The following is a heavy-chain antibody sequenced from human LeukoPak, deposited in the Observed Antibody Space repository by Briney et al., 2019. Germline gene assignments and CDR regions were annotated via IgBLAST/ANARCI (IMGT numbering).Heavy chain of an antibody. J-gene: IGHJ5*02. CDR1: GYSFTSYW. Sequence: GESLKISCKGSGYSFTSYWIGWVRQMPGKGLEWMGSIYPGDSDTRYSPSFQGQVTISADKSISTAYLQWSSLKASDTAMYYCARLQPYGSGNNWFDPWGQGTLVTVSS. D-gene: IGHD3-10*01. V-gene: IGHV5-51*01. CDR3: ARLQPYGSGNNWFDP. CDR2: IYPGDSDT.